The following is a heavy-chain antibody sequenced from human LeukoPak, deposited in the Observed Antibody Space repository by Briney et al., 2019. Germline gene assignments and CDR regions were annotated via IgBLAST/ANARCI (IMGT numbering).Heavy chain of an antibody. V-gene: IGHV3-30*19. CDR3: ARAYCSGGSCTILDAFDI. CDR1: GFTFSSYG. CDR2: ISYDGSNK. D-gene: IGHD2-15*01. J-gene: IGHJ3*02. Sequence: GGSLRLSCAASGFTFSSYGMHWARQAPGKGLEWVAVISYDGSNKYYADSVKGRFTISRDNSKNTLYLQMNSLRAEDTAVYYCARAYCSGGSCTILDAFDIWGQGTMVTVSS.